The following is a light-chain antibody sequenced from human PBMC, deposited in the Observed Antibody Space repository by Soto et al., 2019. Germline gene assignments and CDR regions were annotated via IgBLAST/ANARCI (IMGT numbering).Light chain of an antibody. CDR3: CSYAGSYTLEV. Sequence: QSALTQPRSVSGSPGQSVTISCTGTSSDIGSYSYVSWYQQHPGKAPKLIIYDVSERPSGVPDRFSGSKSGNTASLTISGLQAEDEADYYCCSYAGSYTLEVFGGGTKLTVL. CDR1: SSDIGSYSY. V-gene: IGLV2-11*01. CDR2: DVS. J-gene: IGLJ2*01.